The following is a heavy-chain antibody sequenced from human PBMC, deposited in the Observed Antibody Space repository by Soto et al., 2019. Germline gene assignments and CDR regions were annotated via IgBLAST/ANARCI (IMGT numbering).Heavy chain of an antibody. CDR1: GGTLSTYG. D-gene: IGHD2-21*02. CDR3: ARIGMALVTAGWFDP. V-gene: IGHV1-69*01. CDR2: IIPVFGTT. J-gene: IGHJ5*02. Sequence: QLQLVQSGAEVKEPGSSVKVSCQASGGTLSTYGVTWVRQAPGQGLEWMGGIIPVFGTTTYAQKFQGRVTITADESTNSAYLEVNSLRSEDTAVYVCARIGMALVTAGWFDPWGQGTLVTVSS.